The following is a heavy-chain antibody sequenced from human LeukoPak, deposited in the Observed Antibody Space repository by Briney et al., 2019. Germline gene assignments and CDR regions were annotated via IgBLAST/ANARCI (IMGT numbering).Heavy chain of an antibody. CDR1: GFTFDDYA. CDR3: ARSDRLDY. CDR2: ISWNSGSI. Sequence: GGSLRLSCAASGFTFDDYAMHWVRQAPGKGLEWVSGISWNSGSIGYADSVKGRFTISRDNAKNSLYLQMNSLRAEDTAVYYCARSDRLDYWGQGTLVTVSS. D-gene: IGHD1-14*01. V-gene: IGHV3-9*01. J-gene: IGHJ4*02.